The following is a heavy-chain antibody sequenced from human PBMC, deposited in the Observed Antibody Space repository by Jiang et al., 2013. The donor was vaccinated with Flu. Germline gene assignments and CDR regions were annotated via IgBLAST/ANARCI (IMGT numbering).Heavy chain of an antibody. J-gene: IGHJ6*02. CDR3: ARGNVGSYILGYYGMDV. V-gene: IGHV4-31*03. Sequence: SGPGLVKPSQTLSLTCTVSRGSISSRLYHWSWLRQHPGKGLEWIGYMYNSGSTYYNPSLKSRVSISGDMSNSQFSLNLRSATAADTAVYYCARGNVGSYILGYYGMDVWGQGTTVTVSS. CDR2: MYNSGST. D-gene: IGHD3-10*01. CDR1: RGSISSRLYH.